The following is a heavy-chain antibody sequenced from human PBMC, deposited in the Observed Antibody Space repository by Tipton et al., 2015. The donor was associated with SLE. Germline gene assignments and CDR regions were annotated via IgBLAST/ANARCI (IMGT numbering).Heavy chain of an antibody. CDR3: ARQRVAGLHFYYGMDV. V-gene: IGHV3-30*19. D-gene: IGHD3-16*01. Sequence: SLRLSCEASGFTFSRYGIHWGRQAPGKGLEWVAFIRKDGTEKYYADSVKGRFIISRDNSKNTLNLQMNSLRVEDTAVYYCARQRVAGLHFYYGMDVWGQGTTVTVSS. J-gene: IGHJ6*02. CDR1: GFTFSRYG. CDR2: IRKDGTEK.